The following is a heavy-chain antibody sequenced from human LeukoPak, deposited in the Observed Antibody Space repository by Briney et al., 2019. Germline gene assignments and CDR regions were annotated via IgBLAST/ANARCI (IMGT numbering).Heavy chain of an antibody. CDR3: ARGGRALAFGGVIVPNPYYYYGMDV. CDR2: IYYSGST. J-gene: IGHJ6*02. V-gene: IGHV4-59*01. Sequence: SETLSLTCTVSGGSISSYYWSWIRQPPGKGLEWIGYIYYSGSTNYNPSLKSRVTISVDTSKNQFSLKLSSVTAADTAVYYCARGGRALAFGGVIVPNPYYYYGMDVWGQGTTVTVSS. CDR1: GGSISSYY. D-gene: IGHD3-16*02.